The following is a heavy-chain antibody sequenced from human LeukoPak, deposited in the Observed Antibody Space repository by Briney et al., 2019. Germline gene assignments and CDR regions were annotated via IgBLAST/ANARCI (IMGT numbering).Heavy chain of an antibody. V-gene: IGHV4-4*02. CDR1: GGSISSSNW. CDR3: ARHFDGDKELLWFGELFDYFDY. Sequence: SETLSLTCAVSGGSISSSNWWSWVRQPPGKGLEWIGEIYHSESTNYNPSLKSRVTISVDKSKNQFSLKLSSVTAADTAVYYCARHFDGDKELLWFGELFDYFDYWGQGTLVTVSS. J-gene: IGHJ4*02. D-gene: IGHD3-10*01. CDR2: IYHSEST.